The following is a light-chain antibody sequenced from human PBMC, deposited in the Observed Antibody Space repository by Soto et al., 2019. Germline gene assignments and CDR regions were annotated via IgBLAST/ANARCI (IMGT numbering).Light chain of an antibody. Sequence: DIPITHSTSSLPVSVLSRVSITCRASQHISSWLAWYQQKPGKAPKLLIYDASSLESGVSSRFSGSGSGTEFTLTISSLQPDDFATYYCQQYNSYSFGQGTKVDI. CDR2: DAS. CDR1: QHISSW. J-gene: IGKJ1*01. V-gene: IGKV1-5*01. CDR3: QQYNSYS.